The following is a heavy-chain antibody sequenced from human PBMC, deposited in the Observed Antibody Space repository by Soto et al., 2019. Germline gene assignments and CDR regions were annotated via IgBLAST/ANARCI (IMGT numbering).Heavy chain of an antibody. CDR1: GGCISSGDYY. Sequence: SETLSLTCTVSGGCISSGDYYWSWIRQPPGKGLEWIGYIYYSGSTYYNPSLKSRVTISLDTSKNQFSLKLSSVTAADTAVYYCARGGSSIAVRPFDYGGKGTLVTVSS. CDR3: ARGGSSIAVRPFDY. V-gene: IGHV4-30-4*01. J-gene: IGHJ4*02. D-gene: IGHD6-6*01. CDR2: IYYSGST.